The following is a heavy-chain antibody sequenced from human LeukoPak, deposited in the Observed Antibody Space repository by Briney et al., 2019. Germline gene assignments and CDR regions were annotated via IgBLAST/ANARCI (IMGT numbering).Heavy chain of an antibody. CDR1: GRSISSYY. CDR2: IYYSGST. D-gene: IGHD1-26*01. V-gene: IGHV4-59*01. Sequence: PSETLSLTCTVSGRSISSYYWSWIRQPPGKGLEWIGYIYYSGSTNYNPSLKSRVTISVDTSKNQFSLKLSSVTAADTAVYYCARLRIDYFDYWGQGTLVTVSS. J-gene: IGHJ4*02. CDR3: ARLRIDYFDY.